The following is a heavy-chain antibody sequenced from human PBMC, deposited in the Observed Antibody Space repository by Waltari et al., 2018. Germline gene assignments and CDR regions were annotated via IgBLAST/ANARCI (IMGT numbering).Heavy chain of an antibody. CDR2: NNHGGST. V-gene: IGHV4-30-2*01. CDR3: ARFRTWYSSSWYYWYFDL. D-gene: IGHD6-13*01. J-gene: IGHJ2*01. Sequence: QLQLQESGSGLVKPSQTLSLTCAVSGGSISSGGYSWSWIRQPPGKGLEWIGENNHGGSTNYTPSLKSRVTISVDTSKNQFSLKLSSVTAADTAVYYCARFRTWYSSSWYYWYFDLWGRGTLVTVSS. CDR1: GGSISSGGYS.